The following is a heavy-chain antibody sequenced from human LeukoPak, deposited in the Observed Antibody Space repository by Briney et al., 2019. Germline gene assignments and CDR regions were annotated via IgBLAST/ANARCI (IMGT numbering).Heavy chain of an antibody. J-gene: IGHJ4*02. CDR3: GTLLSNGPFDY. V-gene: IGHV1-2*02. Sequence: ASEKVSCKASGYTFTGYYMHWVRQAPGQGLEWMGYIYPNSGATKYAQKFQGRVTMTRDTSISTAYMELSRLRSDDTAVYYCGTLLSNGPFDYWGQGSLVTVSS. CDR2: IYPNSGAT. CDR1: GYTFTGYY.